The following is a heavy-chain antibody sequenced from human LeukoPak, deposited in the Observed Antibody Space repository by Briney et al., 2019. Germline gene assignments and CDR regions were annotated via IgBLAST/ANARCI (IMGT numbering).Heavy chain of an antibody. J-gene: IGHJ4*02. CDR3: ARAGGSTVTIYYFDY. V-gene: IGHV3-30*02. D-gene: IGHD4-17*01. CDR2: IRYDGSNK. CDR1: GFTFSSYG. Sequence: GGSLRLSCAASGFTFSSYGMHWVRQAPGKGLEWVAFIRYDGSNKYYADSVKGRFTISRDNSKNTLYLQMNSLRAEDTAVYYCARAGGSTVTIYYFDYWGQGTLVTVSS.